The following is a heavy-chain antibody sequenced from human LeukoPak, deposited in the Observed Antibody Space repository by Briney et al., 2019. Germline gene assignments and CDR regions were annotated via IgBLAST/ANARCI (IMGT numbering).Heavy chain of an antibody. V-gene: IGHV1-46*01. CDR2: INPSGGSR. Sequence: ASVKVSCKASGYTFTSYYMHWVRQAPGQGLEWMGIINPSGGSRSYAQKFQGRVSMTRDTSTSTVYMELSSLRSEDTTVYHCARGVVDTAIFDYWGQGTLVTASS. D-gene: IGHD5-18*01. J-gene: IGHJ4*02. CDR3: ARGVVDTAIFDY. CDR1: GYTFTSYY.